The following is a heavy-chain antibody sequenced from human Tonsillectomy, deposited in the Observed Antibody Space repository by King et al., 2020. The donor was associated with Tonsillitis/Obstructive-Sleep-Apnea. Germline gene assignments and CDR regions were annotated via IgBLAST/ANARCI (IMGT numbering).Heavy chain of an antibody. Sequence: QLVQSGGGLVKPGGSLRLSCAASGFTLSNAWMSGVRQAPGKGLEWVGRIKSKTDGGTTDYAAPVKGRFTISRDDSKNTLYLQMKSLRTEDTAVYYCTTEADTMVRGVIPLAFDYWGQGTLVTVSS. CDR3: TTEADTMVRGVIPLAFDY. V-gene: IGHV3-15*01. CDR2: IKSKTDGGTT. D-gene: IGHD3-10*01. J-gene: IGHJ4*02. CDR1: GFTLSNAW.